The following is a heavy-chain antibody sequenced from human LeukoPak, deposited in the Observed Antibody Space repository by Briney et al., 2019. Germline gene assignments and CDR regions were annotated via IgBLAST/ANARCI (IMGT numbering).Heavy chain of an antibody. Sequence: ASVKVSCKVSGYTLTELSMHWVRQAPGKGLEWMGGFDPEDGETIYAQKFQGRVTMTEDTSTDTAYMELSSLRSDDTAVYYCARDTLVGATAYYYYGMDVWGQGTTVTVSS. CDR3: ARDTLVGATAYYYYGMDV. V-gene: IGHV1-24*01. D-gene: IGHD1-26*01. CDR1: GYTLTELS. CDR2: FDPEDGET. J-gene: IGHJ6*02.